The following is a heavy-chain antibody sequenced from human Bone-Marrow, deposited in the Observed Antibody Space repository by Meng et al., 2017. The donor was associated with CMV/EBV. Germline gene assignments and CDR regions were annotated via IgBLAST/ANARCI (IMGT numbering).Heavy chain of an antibody. CDR2: INPTTGAT. D-gene: IGHD2-2*01. V-gene: IGHV1-2*02. Sequence: SVKVSCKASGNTFSGFYMHWVRQAPGQGLEWMGWINPTTGATTYSQKFLGRVTMTRDTSISTAYMELSSLRSDGTAVYYCARDCSSSGCAPEVLYYYYYYGMDVWGQGTTVTVSS. CDR3: ARDCSSSGCAPEVLYYYYYYGMDV. J-gene: IGHJ6*02. CDR1: GNTFSGFY.